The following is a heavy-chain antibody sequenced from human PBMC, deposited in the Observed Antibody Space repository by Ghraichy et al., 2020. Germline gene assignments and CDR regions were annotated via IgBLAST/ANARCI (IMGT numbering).Heavy chain of an antibody. CDR1: GFSFSSYA. V-gene: IGHV3-23*01. D-gene: IGHD4-23*01. Sequence: GGSLRLSCAASGFSFSSYAMSWVRQAPGKGLEWVSGISGSGGTTYYADSVQGRFTISRDNPKNTLYLQMNSLRAEDTAVYYCAKDGVITAPDYFYYYHMDVWGQGTTVTVSS. CDR3: AKDGVITAPDYFYYYHMDV. J-gene: IGHJ6*02. CDR2: ISGSGGTT.